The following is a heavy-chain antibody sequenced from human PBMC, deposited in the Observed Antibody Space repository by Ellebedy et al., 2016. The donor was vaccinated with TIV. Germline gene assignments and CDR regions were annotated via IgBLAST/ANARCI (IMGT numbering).Heavy chain of an antibody. J-gene: IGHJ4*02. CDR1: GFTFSSYW. V-gene: IGHV3-7*04. Sequence: PGGSLRLSCAASGFTFSSYWMSWVRQAPGKGLEWVANIKQDEGEKYYVGSVKGRFTVSRDNAENSLYLQMNSLRADDSAVYYCARAGRPLDYWGQGTLVTVSS. D-gene: IGHD3-10*01. CDR3: ARAGRPLDY. CDR2: IKQDEGEK.